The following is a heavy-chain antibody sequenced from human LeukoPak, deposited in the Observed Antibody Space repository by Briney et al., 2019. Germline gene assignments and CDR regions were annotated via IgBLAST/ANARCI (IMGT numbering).Heavy chain of an antibody. V-gene: IGHV3-23*01. J-gene: IGHJ4*02. CDR3: AKDLPVVVRYFDY. D-gene: IGHD2-2*01. CDR2: ISGTGGST. Sequence: GGSLRLSCAASGFTFSNYAMSWVRQAPGKGLEWVAGISGTGGSTHYADSVKGRFTISRDNSKNTVYLQMNSLRAEDTAVYYCAKDLPVVVRYFDYWGQGTLVTVSS. CDR1: GFTFSNYA.